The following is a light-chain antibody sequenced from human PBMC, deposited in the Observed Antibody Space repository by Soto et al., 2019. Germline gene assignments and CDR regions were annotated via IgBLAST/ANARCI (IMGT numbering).Light chain of an antibody. CDR2: RNN. J-gene: IGLJ2*01. Sequence: QSVLTQPPSASGTPGQRVTISCSGSSSNIGNNYVYWYQMVPGTAPKLLIYRNNQRPSEVPDRFSGSRSGTSASLAISGLRSEDEADYYCAAWDDSLSGRGVFGGGTKLTVL. V-gene: IGLV1-47*01. CDR1: SSNIGNNY. CDR3: AAWDDSLSGRGV.